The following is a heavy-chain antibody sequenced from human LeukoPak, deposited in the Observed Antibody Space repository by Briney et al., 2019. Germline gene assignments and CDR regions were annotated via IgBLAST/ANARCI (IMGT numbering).Heavy chain of an antibody. CDR3: AKDLRYCSSTSCYTGYYYYGMDV. J-gene: IGHJ6*02. CDR2: ISYDGSSK. CDR1: GFTFSSYG. Sequence: GGSLRLSCAASGFTFSSYGMHWVRQAPGKGLEWVAVISYDGSSKYYADSVKGRFTISRDNSKNTLYLQMNSLRAEDTAVYYCAKDLRYCSSTSCYTGYYYYGMDVWGQGTTVTVSS. V-gene: IGHV3-30*18. D-gene: IGHD2-2*02.